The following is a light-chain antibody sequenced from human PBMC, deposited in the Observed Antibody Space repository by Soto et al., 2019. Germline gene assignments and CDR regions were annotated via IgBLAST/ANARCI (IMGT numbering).Light chain of an antibody. CDR3: QQYYSTPRT. J-gene: IGKJ1*01. CDR1: QTVSKF. V-gene: IGKV4-1*01. CDR2: RAS. Sequence: DVQMTQSPSSLSASVGDSVTISFRASQTVSKFVNWYQQKPGQPPKLLIYRASTRESGVPDRLSGSGSGTDFTLTISSLQAEDVAVYYCQQYYSTPRTFGQGTKVDIK.